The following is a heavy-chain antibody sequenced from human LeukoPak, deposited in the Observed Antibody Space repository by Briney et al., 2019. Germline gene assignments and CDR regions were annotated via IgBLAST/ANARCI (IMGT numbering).Heavy chain of an antibody. D-gene: IGHD5-18*01. CDR2: IYYSGST. CDR3: ARDHSYGHFAFDI. Sequence: SETLSLTCAVSGGSISSGGYSWSWIRQPPGKGLEWIGYIYYSGSTYYNPSLKSRVTISVDTSKNQFSLKLSSVTAADTAVYYCARDHSYGHFAFDIWGQGTMVTVSS. V-gene: IGHV4-30-2*05. CDR1: GGSISSGGYS. J-gene: IGHJ3*02.